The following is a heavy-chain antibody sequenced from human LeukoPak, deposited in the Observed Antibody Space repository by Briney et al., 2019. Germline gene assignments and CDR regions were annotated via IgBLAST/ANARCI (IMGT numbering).Heavy chain of an antibody. Sequence: GGSLRLSCTTSGFTFNFHAMTWVRQAPGKGLEWVATITHTGTRTYHADSMKGRFTISRDNSRGTLFLQMSSLRADDTAVYYCASSRRGYDTGWNYFDYWGQGTLVTVSS. CDR3: ASSRRGYDTGWNYFDY. D-gene: IGHD6-19*01. CDR2: ITHTGTRT. V-gene: IGHV3-23*01. J-gene: IGHJ4*02. CDR1: GFTFNFHA.